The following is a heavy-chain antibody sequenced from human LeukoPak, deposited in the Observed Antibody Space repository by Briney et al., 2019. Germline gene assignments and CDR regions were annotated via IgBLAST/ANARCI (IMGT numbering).Heavy chain of an antibody. D-gene: IGHD3-22*01. CDR3: ARDAVTYYYDSSGYWPLYYFDY. CDR2: ISSSSYI. CDR1: GFTFSSYS. V-gene: IGHV3-21*01. J-gene: IGHJ4*02. Sequence: GGSLRLSCAASGFTFSSYSMNWVRQAPGKGLEWASSISSSSYIYYADSVKGRFTISRDNAKNSLYLQMNSLRAEDTAVYYCARDAVTYYYDSSGYWPLYYFDYWGQGTLVTVSS.